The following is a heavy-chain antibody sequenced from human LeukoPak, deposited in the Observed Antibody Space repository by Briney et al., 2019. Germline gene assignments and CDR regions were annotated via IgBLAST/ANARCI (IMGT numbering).Heavy chain of an antibody. D-gene: IGHD1-26*01. CDR1: GFTFSSHW. CDR2: INSDGSST. J-gene: IGHJ4*02. CDR3: ARADPWYSGPTDGIDY. Sequence: QPGGSLRLSCAVSGFTFSSHWMHWVRQAPGKGLVWVSRINSDGSSTSYADSVKGRFTISRDNAKSTLYLQMNSLRAEDTAVFYCARADPWYSGPTDGIDYWGQGTLVTVPS. V-gene: IGHV3-74*01.